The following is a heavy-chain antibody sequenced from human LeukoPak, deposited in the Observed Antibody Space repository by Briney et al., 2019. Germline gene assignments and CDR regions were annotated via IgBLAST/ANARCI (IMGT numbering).Heavy chain of an antibody. CDR1: GFTFSSYA. V-gene: IGHV3-23*01. J-gene: IGHJ5*02. Sequence: PGGSLRLSCAASGFTFSSYAMSWVRQAPGKGLEWVTAISGSGGSTYYADSVKGRFTISRDNSKNTLYLQMNSLRAEDTAVYYCATPQSRPFNWFDPWGQGTLVTVSS. CDR2: ISGSGGST. CDR3: ATPQSRPFNWFDP.